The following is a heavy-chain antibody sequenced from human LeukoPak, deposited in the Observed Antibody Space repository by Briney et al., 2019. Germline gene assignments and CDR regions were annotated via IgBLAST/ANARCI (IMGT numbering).Heavy chain of an antibody. V-gene: IGHV4-34*01. J-gene: IGHJ4*02. Sequence: SETLSLTCAVYGGSFSAYYWSWIRQPPGKGLEWIGEINHSGSTNYNPSLKSRVTISVDTSKNQVSLKLNSVTAADTAVYYCARDRRYSYGQTKPRDFDYWGQGTLVTVSS. D-gene: IGHD5-18*01. CDR2: INHSGST. CDR1: GGSFSAYY. CDR3: ARDRRYSYGQTKPRDFDY.